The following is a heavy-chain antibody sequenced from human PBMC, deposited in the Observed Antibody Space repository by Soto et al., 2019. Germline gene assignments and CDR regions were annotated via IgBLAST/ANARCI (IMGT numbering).Heavy chain of an antibody. J-gene: IGHJ4*02. CDR3: ARGLGGARTYFDY. V-gene: IGHV1-3*01. Sequence: ASGKVSCKASGYTFTSYVINWVRQATGQRLEWMGWINAGNGNTKYSQKFQGRVTITRNTSASTAYMELSSLRSEDTAVYYCARGLGGARTYFDYWGQGTLVTVSS. CDR1: GYTFTSYV. CDR2: INAGNGNT. D-gene: IGHD3-10*01.